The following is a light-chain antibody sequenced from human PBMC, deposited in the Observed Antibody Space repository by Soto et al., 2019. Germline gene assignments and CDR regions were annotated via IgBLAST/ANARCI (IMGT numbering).Light chain of an antibody. Sequence: EIVLTQSPGTLSLSPGERATLTCRASQSVSSSYLAWYQQKPGQAPRLLIYDASSRATGIPDRFSGSGSGTDFTLTIRRLEPEDFALYSCQQYGSSSITFGQGTRLEIK. CDR2: DAS. CDR3: QQYGSSSIT. CDR1: QSVSSSY. J-gene: IGKJ5*01. V-gene: IGKV3-20*01.